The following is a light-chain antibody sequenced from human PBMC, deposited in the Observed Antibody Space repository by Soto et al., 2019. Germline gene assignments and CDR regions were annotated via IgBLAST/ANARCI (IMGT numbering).Light chain of an antibody. V-gene: IGKV3-11*01. Sequence: EIVLTQSPATPSLSPGERATPSCRVSQSVSSYLAWYQQKPGQAPRLLIYDASNRATGIPARFSGSGSGTDFTLTISSLEPEDFAVYYCQQRSNWPKLTFGGGTKVDIK. CDR1: QSVSSY. J-gene: IGKJ4*01. CDR3: QQRSNWPKLT. CDR2: DAS.